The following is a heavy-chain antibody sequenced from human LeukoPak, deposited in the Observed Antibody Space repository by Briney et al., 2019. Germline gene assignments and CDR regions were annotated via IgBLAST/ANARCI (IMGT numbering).Heavy chain of an antibody. V-gene: IGHV1-69*05. CDR3: ARAPLAARPSYYYYYYMDV. CDR2: IIPIFGTA. J-gene: IGHJ6*03. CDR1: GGTFSSYA. Sequence: SVKVSCKASGGTFSSYAISWVRQAPGQGLEWMGGIIPIFGTANYAQKFQGRVTITTDESTSTAYMELSSLRSEDTAVYYCARAPLAARPSYYYYYYMDVWGKGTTITVSS. D-gene: IGHD6-6*01.